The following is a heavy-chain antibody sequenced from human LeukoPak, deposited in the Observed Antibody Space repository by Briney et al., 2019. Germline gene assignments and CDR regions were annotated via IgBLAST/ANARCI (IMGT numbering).Heavy chain of an antibody. V-gene: IGHV4-59*11. CDR2: IYYSGST. CDR1: GGSISSHY. J-gene: IGHJ4*02. Sequence: SETLSLTCTVSGGSISSHYWSWIRQPPGKGLEWIGYIYYSGSTNYNPSLKSRVTISVDTSKNQFSLKLSSVTAADTAVYYCARTSSLEMARYFDYWGQGTLVTVSS. CDR3: ARTSSLEMARYFDY. D-gene: IGHD5-24*01.